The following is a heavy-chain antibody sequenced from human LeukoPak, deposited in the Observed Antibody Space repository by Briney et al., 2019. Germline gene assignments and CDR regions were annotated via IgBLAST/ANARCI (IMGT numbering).Heavy chain of an antibody. CDR3: ARGRQNYDFWSGYSSFDY. Sequence: GGSLRLSCAASGFTFSRYWMSWVRQAPGKGLERVANINQDGNQKNYVDSVKGRFTISRDNAKNSLYLEMNSLTAEDTAVYYCARGRQNYDFWSGYSSFDYWGQGTLVTVSS. CDR2: INQDGNQK. J-gene: IGHJ4*02. V-gene: IGHV3-7*01. D-gene: IGHD3-3*01. CDR1: GFTFSRYW.